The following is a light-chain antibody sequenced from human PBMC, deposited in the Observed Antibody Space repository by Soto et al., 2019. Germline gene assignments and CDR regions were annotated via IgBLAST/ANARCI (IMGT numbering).Light chain of an antibody. V-gene: IGLV1-47*02. J-gene: IGLJ2*01. Sequence: QSVLTQPPSASGTPGQRVTISCSGSSSNIGSNYVYWYQQLPGTAPKLLIYSNNQRPSGVPDRFSGSKSGTSASLAISGLRSEDEADYYCAAWDDSLSALVLGGGTKLTVL. CDR3: AAWDDSLSALV. CDR1: SSNIGSNY. CDR2: SNN.